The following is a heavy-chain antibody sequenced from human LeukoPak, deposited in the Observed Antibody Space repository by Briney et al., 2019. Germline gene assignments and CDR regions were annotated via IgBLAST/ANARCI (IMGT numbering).Heavy chain of an antibody. Sequence: PGGSLRLSCAASGFTFDDYAMHWVRQAPGKGLEWVSGISWNSGSIGYADSVKGRFTISRDNAQNSLYLQMNSLRAEDTALYYCAKGSSRWYLAYFDYWGQGTLVTVSS. CDR1: GFTFDDYA. J-gene: IGHJ4*02. CDR2: ISWNSGSI. V-gene: IGHV3-9*01. D-gene: IGHD6-13*01. CDR3: AKGSSRWYLAYFDY.